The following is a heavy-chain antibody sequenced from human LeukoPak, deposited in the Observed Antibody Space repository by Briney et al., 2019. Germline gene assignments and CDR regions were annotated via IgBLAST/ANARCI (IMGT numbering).Heavy chain of an antibody. Sequence: SETLSLTCTVSGYSISSGYYWGWIRQPPGKGLEWIGSIYHSGSTYYNPSLKSRVTISVDTSKNQFSLKLSSVTAADTAVYYCASTAALVDYYYMDVWGKGTTVTISS. J-gene: IGHJ6*03. V-gene: IGHV4-38-2*02. CDR1: GYSISSGYY. CDR3: ASTAALVDYYYMDV. D-gene: IGHD5-18*01. CDR2: IYHSGST.